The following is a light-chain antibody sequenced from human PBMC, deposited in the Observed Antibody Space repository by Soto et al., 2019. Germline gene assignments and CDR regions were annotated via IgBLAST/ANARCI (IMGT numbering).Light chain of an antibody. CDR2: EVN. CDR1: SSDVGGYNF. V-gene: IGLV2-8*01. J-gene: IGLJ2*01. CDR3: NSYAGSNNFVV. Sequence: QSVLTQPPSASGSPGQSVTISCTGTSSDVGGYNFVSWFQQNPGKAPKLMIYEVNKRPSGVPDRFSGSKSGNTASLTVSGLQAEDEADYYCNSYAGSNNFVVFGGGTKVTVL.